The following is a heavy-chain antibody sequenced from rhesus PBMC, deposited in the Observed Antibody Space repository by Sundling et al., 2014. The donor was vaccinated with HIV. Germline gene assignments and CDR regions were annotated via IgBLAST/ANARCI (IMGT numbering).Heavy chain of an antibody. D-gene: IGHD2-2*01. CDR2: IYGSGGST. CDR1: GGSISDSYR. Sequence: QVQLQESGPGVVKPSETLSLTCGVSGGSISDSYRWTWIRQFPGKGLEWIGYIYGSGGSTYYNPSLKSRVTISKDTSKNQFSLTLNSVTAADTAVYYCARHRGYCTSGSCYVLDCDVWGQGALVTVSS. CDR3: ARHRGYCTSGSCYVLDCDV. J-gene: IGHJ1*01. V-gene: IGHV4S10*01.